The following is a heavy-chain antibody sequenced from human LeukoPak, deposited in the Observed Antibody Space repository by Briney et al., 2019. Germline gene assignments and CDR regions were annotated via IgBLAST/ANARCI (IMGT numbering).Heavy chain of an antibody. D-gene: IGHD2-2*01. CDR2: INTQTGNT. CDR1: GYSFTTYA. CDR3: ARGRTSCCYDY. V-gene: IGHV1-18*01. J-gene: IGHJ4*02. Sequence: ASVKVSCKASGYSFTTYAISWVRQAPGQGLEWVGWINTQTGNTDYAQKVLDRATMTADTSTSTAYMELRSLTSDDTAVYYCARGRTSCCYDYWGQGTLVTVSS.